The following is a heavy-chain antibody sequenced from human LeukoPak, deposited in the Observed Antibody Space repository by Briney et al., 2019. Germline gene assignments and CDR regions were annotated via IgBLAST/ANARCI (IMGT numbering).Heavy chain of an antibody. CDR1: GGSISSSGFY. CDR3: ARKKLVARGYFDS. CDR2: ISQSGTT. V-gene: IGHV4-39*01. J-gene: IGHJ4*02. Sequence: SETLSLTCTVSGGSISSSGFYWDWIRQSPGKGLEWIGSISQSGTTYYNPPLKSRVAIFVGTSKSQFSLKLSSVTAADTAVYYCARKKLVARGYFDSWGQGVLVTVSS. D-gene: IGHD6-13*01.